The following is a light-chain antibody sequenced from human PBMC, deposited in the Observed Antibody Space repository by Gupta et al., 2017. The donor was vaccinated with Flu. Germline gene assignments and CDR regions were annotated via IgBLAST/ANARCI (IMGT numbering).Light chain of an antibody. CDR1: GSDIDTYNR. CDR3: SSYTSSYTFV. J-gene: IGLJ1*01. Sequence: QSALSQPPSVSGSPGQSVTISCTGTGSDIDTYNRVSWYRQPPGTAPKLIIYEVSNRPSGVPDRFSGSKSGNTASLTISGLQGEDEADYYCSSYTSSYTFVFGTGTTVTVL. CDR2: EVS. V-gene: IGLV2-18*02.